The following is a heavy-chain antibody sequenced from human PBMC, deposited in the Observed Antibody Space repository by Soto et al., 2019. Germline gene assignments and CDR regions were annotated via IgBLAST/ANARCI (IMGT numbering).Heavy chain of an antibody. V-gene: IGHV4-34*01. Sequence: SETLSLTCAVYGGSFSGYYWSWIRQPPGKGLEWIGEINHSGSTNYNPSLKSRVTISVDTSKNQFSLKLSSVTAADTAVYYCARARGYCSSKSCYYYYGMDVWGQGTTVTVS. D-gene: IGHD2-2*01. CDR1: GGSFSGYY. J-gene: IGHJ6*02. CDR3: ARARGYCSSKSCYYYYGMDV. CDR2: INHSGST.